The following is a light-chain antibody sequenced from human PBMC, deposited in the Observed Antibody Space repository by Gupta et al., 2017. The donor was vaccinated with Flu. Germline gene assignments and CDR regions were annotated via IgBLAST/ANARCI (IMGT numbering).Light chain of an antibody. CDR1: NIGRKS. Sequence: SYVLTQPPSVSVAPGQTARITCGGDNIGRKSVHWYQQRPGQDPVVVVYGDTDRPSGIPDRFSSATYCDTATPITSKGEDGDEAEEYYYEWIKSNNHRWVFGGGTKLTVL. CDR3: YEWIKSNNHRWV. CDR2: GDT. J-gene: IGLJ3*02. V-gene: IGLV3-21*02.